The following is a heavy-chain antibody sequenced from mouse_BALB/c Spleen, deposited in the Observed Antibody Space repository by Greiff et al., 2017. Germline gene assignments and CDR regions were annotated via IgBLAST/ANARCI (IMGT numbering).Heavy chain of an antibody. D-gene: IGHD1-1*01. Sequence: VQLQQSGPELVKPGASVKISCKASGYTFTDYNMHWVKQSHGKSLEWIGYIYPYNGGTGYNQKFKSKATLTVDNSSSTAYMELRSLTSEDSAVYYCARVSGYYGSSYLYYFDYWGQGTTLTVSS. CDR2: IYPYNGGT. V-gene: IGHV1S29*02. CDR1: GYTFTDYN. CDR3: ARVSGYYGSSYLYYFDY. J-gene: IGHJ2*01.